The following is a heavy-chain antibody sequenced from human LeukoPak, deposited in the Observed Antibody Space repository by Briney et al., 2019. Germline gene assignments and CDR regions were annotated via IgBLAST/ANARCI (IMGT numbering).Heavy chain of an antibody. CDR1: GFTFSSYA. CDR2: IWYGGSNE. J-gene: IGHJ4*02. D-gene: IGHD3-10*01. V-gene: IGHV3-33*08. CDR3: ARVGEAPC. Sequence: GGSLRLSCAASGFTFSSYAMHWVRQAPGKGLEWVAVIWYGGSNEYYADSVKGRFTISRDNSKNTLYLQMNTLRAEDTAVYYCARVGEAPCWGQGTLVTVSS.